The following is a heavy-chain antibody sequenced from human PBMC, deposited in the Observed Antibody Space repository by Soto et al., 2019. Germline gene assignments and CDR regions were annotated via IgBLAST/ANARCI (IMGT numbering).Heavy chain of an antibody. CDR2: IYYSGST. CDR1: GGSISSYY. D-gene: IGHD7-27*01. V-gene: IGHV4-59*01. CDR3: ARALTWGNWYFDL. J-gene: IGHJ2*01. Sequence: SETLSLTCTVSGGSISSYYWSWIRQPPGKGLEWIGYIYYSGSTNYNPSLKSRVTISVDTSKNQFSLKLSSVTAADTAVYYCARALTWGNWYFDLWGRGTLFTVSS.